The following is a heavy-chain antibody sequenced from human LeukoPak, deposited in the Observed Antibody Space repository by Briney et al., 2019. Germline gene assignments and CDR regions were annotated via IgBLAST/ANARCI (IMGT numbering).Heavy chain of an antibody. D-gene: IGHD3-9*01. CDR2: IIPIFGTA. CDR3: AKWGDYDVLAGYDVSDY. V-gene: IGHV1-69*13. CDR1: GGTFSSYA. J-gene: IGHJ4*02. Sequence: SVKVSCKASGGTFSSYAISWVRQAPGQGLEWMGGIIPIFGTANYAQKFQGRVTITADESTSTAYMELSSLRAEDTAVYYCAKWGDYDVLAGYDVSDYWGQGTLVTVSS.